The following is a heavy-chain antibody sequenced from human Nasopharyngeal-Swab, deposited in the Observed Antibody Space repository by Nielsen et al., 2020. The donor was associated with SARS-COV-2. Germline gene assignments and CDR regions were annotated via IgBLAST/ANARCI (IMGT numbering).Heavy chain of an antibody. V-gene: IGHV3-64*01. D-gene: IGHD3-3*01. CDR3: ARSYDFWSGEPYYGMDV. CDR2: ISSNGGST. CDR1: GFTFSSYA. J-gene: IGHJ6*02. Sequence: GGSLRLSCAASGFTFSSYAMHWVRQAPGKGLEYVSAISSNGGSTYYANSVKGRLTISRDNSKNTLYLQMGSLRAEDMAVYYCARSYDFWSGEPYYGMDVWGQGTTVTVSS.